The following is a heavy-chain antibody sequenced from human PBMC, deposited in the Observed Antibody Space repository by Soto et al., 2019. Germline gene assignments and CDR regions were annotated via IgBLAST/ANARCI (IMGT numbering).Heavy chain of an antibody. Sequence: QVQLVESGGGVVQPGGSLRLSCAVSGFTFSSYDMHWVRQAPGMGLEWIAFISFDGTEKHYGNSVTGRIAISRDNSKTSMYLQLRRLREGDTDMYYCARDPRRAFSNGNYYYYGLDVWGLGTAVTVSS. CDR2: ISFDGTEK. CDR3: ARDPRRAFSNGNYYYYGLDV. D-gene: IGHD2-8*01. V-gene: IGHV3-30*09. CDR1: GFTFSSYD. J-gene: IGHJ6*02.